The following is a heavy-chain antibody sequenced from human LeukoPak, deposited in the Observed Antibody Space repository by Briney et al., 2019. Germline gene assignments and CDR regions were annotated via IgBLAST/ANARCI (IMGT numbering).Heavy chain of an antibody. Sequence: GESLKLXCKTSGYIFTNYWIGWVRQMPGKGLEWMGIIYPDDSDTKYSPSFQGQVTISADKSISTAYLQWSSLKASDTAMYFCARLDGVVVAATLGYWGQGTLVTVSS. J-gene: IGHJ4*02. CDR2: IYPDDSDT. V-gene: IGHV5-51*03. CDR1: GYIFTNYW. CDR3: ARLDGVVVAATLGY. D-gene: IGHD2-15*01.